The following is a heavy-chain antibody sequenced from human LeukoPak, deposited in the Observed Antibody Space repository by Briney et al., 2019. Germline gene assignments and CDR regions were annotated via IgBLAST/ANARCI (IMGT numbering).Heavy chain of an antibody. CDR1: GFTVSSNY. CDR3: AKRCSSTSCYSDP. V-gene: IGHV3-53*05. CDR2: VYSGGTT. Sequence: PGGSLRLSCAASGFTVSSNYMSWVRQAPGKGLEWVSVVYSGGTTYYADSVKGRFTISRDNSKNTLYLQMNSLRAEDTAVYYCAKRCSSTSCYSDPWGQGTLVTVSS. J-gene: IGHJ5*02. D-gene: IGHD2-2*01.